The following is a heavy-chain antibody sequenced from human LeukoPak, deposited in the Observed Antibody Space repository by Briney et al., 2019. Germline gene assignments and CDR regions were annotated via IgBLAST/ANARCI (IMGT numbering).Heavy chain of an antibody. CDR3: VKDWESKSSGWLTRNWFDP. CDR2: ISYDGSNK. CDR1: GFTISSYA. Sequence: GGSLRLSCAASGFTISSYAMHWVRQAPGKGLEWVAVISYDGSNKYYADSVKGRFTISRDNSKNTLYLQMNSLRADDTSLYYCVKDWESKSSGWLTRNWFDPWGQGTLVTVSS. D-gene: IGHD6-19*01. V-gene: IGHV3-30-3*01. J-gene: IGHJ5*02.